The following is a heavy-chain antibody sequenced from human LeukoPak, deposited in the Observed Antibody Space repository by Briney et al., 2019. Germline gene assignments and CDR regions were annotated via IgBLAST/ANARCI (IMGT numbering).Heavy chain of an antibody. V-gene: IGHV1-69*06. CDR1: GGTFSSYA. J-gene: IGHJ4*02. CDR2: IIPIFGTA. CDR3: ARDDDYDSSAYYLFDY. Sequence: ASVKVSCKASGGTFSSYAISWVRQAPGQGLEWMGGIIPIFGTANYAQKFQGRVTITADKSTSTAYMELSSLRSEDTAVYYCARDDDYDSSAYYLFDYWGQGTLVTVSS. D-gene: IGHD3-22*01.